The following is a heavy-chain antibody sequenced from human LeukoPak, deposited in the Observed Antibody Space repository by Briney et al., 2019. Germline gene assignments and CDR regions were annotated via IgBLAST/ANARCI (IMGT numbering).Heavy chain of an antibody. Sequence: SETLSLTCTVSGDSISSSNYYWSWIRQPPGKGLEWIGEINHSGSTNYNPSLKSRVTISVDTSKNQFSLKLSSVTAADTAVYYCARPGYSSSWYGGAFDYWGQGTLVTVSS. V-gene: IGHV4-39*07. J-gene: IGHJ4*02. CDR3: ARPGYSSSWYGGAFDY. CDR2: INHSGST. CDR1: GDSISSSNYY. D-gene: IGHD6-13*01.